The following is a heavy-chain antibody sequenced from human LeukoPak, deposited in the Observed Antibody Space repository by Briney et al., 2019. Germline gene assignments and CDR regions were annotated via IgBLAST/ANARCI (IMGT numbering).Heavy chain of an antibody. CDR2: IRFDGTSE. D-gene: IGHD3-3*01. J-gene: IGHJ6*03. Sequence: QSGGSLRLSCAASGFTFSSYWMSWVRQAPGKGLEWVAFIRFDGTSEFYADSVKARFTISRDNSQNTVSLQLNNLRIEDTALYYCAKTSLSDPSGHYYYMDVWAKGPRSPSP. CDR1: GFTFSSYW. V-gene: IGHV3-30*02. CDR3: AKTSLSDPSGHYYYMDV.